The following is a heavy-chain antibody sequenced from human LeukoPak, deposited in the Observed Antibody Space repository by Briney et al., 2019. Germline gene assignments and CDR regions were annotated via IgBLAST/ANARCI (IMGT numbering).Heavy chain of an antibody. Sequence: GGSLRLSCAASGFTLSGYWRRWVRQAPGKGLEWITFMSHDGTNEYYADSVKGRFHISRDNSKNTLFLQLNSLGTEDTAVYYCARDFSSYHDKWYFDLWGRGTLVTVSS. V-gene: IGHV3-30*03. CDR3: ARDFSSYHDKWYFDL. J-gene: IGHJ2*01. D-gene: IGHD6-13*01. CDR2: MSHDGTNE. CDR1: GFTLSGYW.